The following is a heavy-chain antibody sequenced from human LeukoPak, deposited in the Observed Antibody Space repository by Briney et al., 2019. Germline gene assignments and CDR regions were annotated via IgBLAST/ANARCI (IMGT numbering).Heavy chain of an antibody. J-gene: IGHJ6*03. V-gene: IGHV3-7*01. CDR1: GFTFSSYW. Sequence: GGSLRLSCAASGFTFSSYWRSWVRQAPGKGLEWVANIKQDGSEKYYVDSVKGRFTISRDNAKNSLYLQMNSLRAEDTAVYCCARDRDYYMDVWGKGTTVTVSS. CDR3: ARDRDYYMDV. CDR2: IKQDGSEK.